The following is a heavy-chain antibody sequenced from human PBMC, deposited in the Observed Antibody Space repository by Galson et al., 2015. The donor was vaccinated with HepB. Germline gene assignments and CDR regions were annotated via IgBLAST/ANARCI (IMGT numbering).Heavy chain of an antibody. D-gene: IGHD2-21*01. CDR1: GFTFSSYS. Sequence: SLRLSCAASGFTFSSYSMNWVRQAPGKGLEWVSSISSSSSYIYYADSVKGRFTISRDDAKNSLYLQMNSLRAEDTAVYYCAREARGGRLDYWGQGTLVTVSS. J-gene: IGHJ4*02. CDR3: AREARGGRLDY. V-gene: IGHV3-21*01. CDR2: ISSSSSYI.